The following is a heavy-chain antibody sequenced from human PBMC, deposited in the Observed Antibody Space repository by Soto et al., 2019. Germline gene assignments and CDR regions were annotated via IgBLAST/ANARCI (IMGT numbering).Heavy chain of an antibody. D-gene: IGHD6-19*01. CDR1: GFTFSSGA. Sequence: EGSLILSCAASGFTFSSGAMSWVRQAPGKGLEWVSAISGSGGSTYYADSVKGRFTISRDNSKNTLYLQMNSLRAEDTAVYYCAKDLQYSSGWYDVDWFEPWGQGSLVPVSS. CDR2: ISGSGGST. J-gene: IGHJ5*02. CDR3: AKDLQYSSGWYDVDWFEP. V-gene: IGHV3-23*01.